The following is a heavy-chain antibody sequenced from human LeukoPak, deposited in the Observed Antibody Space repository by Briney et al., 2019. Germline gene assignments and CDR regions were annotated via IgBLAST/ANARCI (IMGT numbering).Heavy chain of an antibody. CDR1: GFTFDDYA. J-gene: IGHJ6*02. CDR2: ISGDGGST. D-gene: IGHD2-2*01. V-gene: IGHV3-43*02. CDR3: AKAVYCSSTSCYGALYGTDV. Sequence: GGSLRLSCAASGFTFDDYAMHWVRQAPGKGLEWVSLISGDGGSTYYADSVKGRFTISRDNSKNSLYLQMNSLRTEDTALYYCAKAVYCSSTSCYGALYGTDVWGQGTTVTVSS.